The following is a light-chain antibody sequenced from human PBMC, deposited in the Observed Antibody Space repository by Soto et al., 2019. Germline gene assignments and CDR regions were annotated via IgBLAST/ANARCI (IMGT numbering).Light chain of an antibody. Sequence: YELTQPPSVSVSPGQTASITCSGDKLGDKYACWYQQKPGQSPVLVIYQDSKRPSGIPERFSGSNSGNTATLTISGTQAMDEADYYCQAWDSSTAGGVFGGGTKLTVL. J-gene: IGLJ2*01. V-gene: IGLV3-1*01. CDR2: QDS. CDR3: QAWDSSTAGGV. CDR1: KLGDKY.